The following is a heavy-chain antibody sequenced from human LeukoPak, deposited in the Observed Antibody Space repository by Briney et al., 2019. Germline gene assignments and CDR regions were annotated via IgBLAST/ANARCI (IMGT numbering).Heavy chain of an antibody. CDR2: INPSGGST. CDR3: AREPHYDYVWGSYNLNYYYYGMDV. D-gene: IGHD3-16*01. Sequence: ASVKVSCKASGYTFTSYYMHWVRQAPGQGLEWMGIINPSGGSTSYAQKLQGRVTMTTDTSTSTAYMELRSLRSDDTAVYYCAREPHYDYVWGSYNLNYYYYGMDVWGQGTTVTVSS. V-gene: IGHV1-46*01. J-gene: IGHJ6*02. CDR1: GYTFTSYY.